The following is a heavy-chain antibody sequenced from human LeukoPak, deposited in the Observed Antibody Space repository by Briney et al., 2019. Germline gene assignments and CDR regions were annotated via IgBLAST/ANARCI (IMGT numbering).Heavy chain of an antibody. CDR1: GFTFSSYG. Sequence: GGSLRLSCVASGFTFSSYGMHWVRQAPGKGLEWVAVIWYDGSDKYYADSVKGRFSISRDNYKNTLYLQMKSLRAEDTAVYYCARDKGDEEVAKIFPFQHWGQGTLVTVSS. V-gene: IGHV3-33*01. CDR2: IWYDGSDK. J-gene: IGHJ1*01. CDR3: ARDKGDEEVAKIFPFQH. D-gene: IGHD5-24*01.